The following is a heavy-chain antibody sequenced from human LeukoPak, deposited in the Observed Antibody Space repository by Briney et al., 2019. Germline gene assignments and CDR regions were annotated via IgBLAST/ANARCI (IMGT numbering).Heavy chain of an antibody. J-gene: IGHJ4*02. D-gene: IGHD3-16*01. Sequence: GGSLRLSCTASGFTFGDYAMSWVRQAPGKGLAWVGFIRSKAYGGTTEYAASVKGRFTISRDDSKSIAYLHMNSLKTEDTAVYYCTLARMITFGRFNSYFDYWGQGTLVTVSS. CDR2: IRSKAYGGTT. CDR1: GFTFGDYA. V-gene: IGHV3-49*04. CDR3: TLARMITFGRFNSYFDY.